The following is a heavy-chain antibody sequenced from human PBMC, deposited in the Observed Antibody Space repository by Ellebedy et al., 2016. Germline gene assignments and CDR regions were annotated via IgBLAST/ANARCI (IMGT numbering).Heavy chain of an antibody. CDR2: INHSGST. D-gene: IGHD1-26*01. Sequence: SETLSLXXTVSVGSISSSSYYWSWIRQPPGKGLEWIGEINHSGSTNYNPSLKSRVTISVDTSKNQFSLKLSSVTAADTAVYYCARGIVGAIDYGMDVWGQGTTVTVSS. CDR1: VGSISSSSYY. V-gene: IGHV4-39*07. J-gene: IGHJ6*02. CDR3: ARGIVGAIDYGMDV.